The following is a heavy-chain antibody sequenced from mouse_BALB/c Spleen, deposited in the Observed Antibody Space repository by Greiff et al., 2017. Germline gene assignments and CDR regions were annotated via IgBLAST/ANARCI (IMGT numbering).Heavy chain of an antibody. CDR2: ISSGSSTI. CDR1: GFTFSSFG. J-gene: IGHJ3*01. CDR3: ARRGYDAWFAY. D-gene: IGHD2-2*01. V-gene: IGHV5-17*02. Sequence: DVHLVESGGGLVQPGGSRKLSCAASGFTFSSFGMHWVRQAPEKGLEWVAYISSGSSTIYYADTVKGRFTISRDNPKNTLFLQMTSLRSVDTAMYYCARRGYDAWFAYWGQGTLVTVSA.